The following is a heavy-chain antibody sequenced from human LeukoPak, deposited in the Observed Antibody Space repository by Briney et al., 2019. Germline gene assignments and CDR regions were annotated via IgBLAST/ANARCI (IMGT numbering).Heavy chain of an antibody. Sequence: SETLSLTCAVSGGSISSSNWWSWVRQPPGKGLEWIGEIYHSGSTNYNPSLKSRVTMSVDTSKNQFSLKLSSVTAADTAVYYCARDIVVVTVDAFDIWGQGTMVTVSS. V-gene: IGHV4-4*02. CDR3: ARDIVVVTVDAFDI. J-gene: IGHJ3*02. CDR2: IYHSGST. CDR1: GGSISSSNW. D-gene: IGHD2-21*02.